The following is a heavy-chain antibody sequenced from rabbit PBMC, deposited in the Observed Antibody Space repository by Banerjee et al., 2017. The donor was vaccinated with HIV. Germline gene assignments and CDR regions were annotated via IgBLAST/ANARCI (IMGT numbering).Heavy chain of an antibody. CDR3: GRSDGSRYFDL. CDR1: GFSFSSSYY. D-gene: IGHD5-1*01. Sequence: QSLEESGGDLVKPGASLTLTCTASGFSFSSSYYMCWVRQAPGKGLEWIACIYAGSSGSTYYASWAKGRFTISKTSSTTVTLQMTSLTVADTATYFCGRSDGSRYFDLWGQGTLVTVS. CDR2: IYAGSSGST. J-gene: IGHJ4*01. V-gene: IGHV1S40*01.